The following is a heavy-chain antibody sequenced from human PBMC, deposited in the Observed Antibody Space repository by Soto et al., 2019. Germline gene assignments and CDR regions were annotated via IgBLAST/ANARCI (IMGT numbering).Heavy chain of an antibody. CDR2: IDPSDSYT. D-gene: IGHD6-13*01. V-gene: IGHV5-10-1*01. CDR1: GHSFTSYW. Sequence: PGESLKISCKGSGHSFTSYWISWVRQMPGKGLEWMGRIDPSDSYTNYSPSFQGHVTISADKSISTAYLQWSSLKASDTAMYYCARHKGGVAAGWWEPNNWFDPWGQGTLVTVSS. J-gene: IGHJ5*02. CDR3: ARHKGGVAAGWWEPNNWFDP.